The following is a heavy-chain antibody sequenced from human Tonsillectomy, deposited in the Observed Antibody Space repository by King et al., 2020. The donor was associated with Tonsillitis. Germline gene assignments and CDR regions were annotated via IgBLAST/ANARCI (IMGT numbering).Heavy chain of an antibody. V-gene: IGHV1-2*02. CDR2: INPKSGAT. D-gene: IGHD3-16*01. Sequence: VQSGAEVKKPGAPVKVSCKASGYTFINYLMYWVRQAPGQGLEWMGWINPKSGATKYAQKFQGRVTMTRDTSISTAYMELSSLRSDDTAIYYCARVAVGPFQHWGQGTLVTVSS. CDR1: GYTFINYL. J-gene: IGHJ1*01. CDR3: ARVAVGPFQH.